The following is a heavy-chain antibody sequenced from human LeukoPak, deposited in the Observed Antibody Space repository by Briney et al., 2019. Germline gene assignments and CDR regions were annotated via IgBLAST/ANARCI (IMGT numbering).Heavy chain of an antibody. V-gene: IGHV4-59*01. J-gene: IGHJ4*02. D-gene: IGHD6-19*01. CDR2: IYYSGST. CDR3: ARGDSSGWFEIDY. Sequence: PSETLSLTCTVSGGSMSSYYWSWIRQPPGKGLEWIGYIYYSGSTNYNPSLKSRVTISVDTSKNQFSLKLSSVTAADTAVYYCARGDSSGWFEIDYWGQGTLVTVSS. CDR1: GGSMSSYY.